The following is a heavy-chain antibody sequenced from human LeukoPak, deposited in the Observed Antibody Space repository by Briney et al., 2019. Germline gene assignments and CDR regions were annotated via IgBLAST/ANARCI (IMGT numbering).Heavy chain of an antibody. D-gene: IGHD3-10*01. J-gene: IGHJ4*02. CDR3: ARQQSAGAFDY. Sequence: PSETLSLTCTVSGGSISSYYWNWIRQPPGKGLEWIGYIYFSGSTYYNPSLKSRVTISVDTSKNQFSLKLSSVTAADTAVYYCARQQSAGAFDYWGQGTLVTVSS. CDR1: GGSISSYY. V-gene: IGHV4-59*08. CDR2: IYFSGST.